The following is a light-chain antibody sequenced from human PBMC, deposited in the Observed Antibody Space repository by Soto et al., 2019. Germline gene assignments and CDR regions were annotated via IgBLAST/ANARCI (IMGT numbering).Light chain of an antibody. CDR2: AAS. CDR1: QGISTY. Sequence: DIQMTQSPSSLSASEGDRVTITFRASQGISTYLNWYQQKPGKAPKVLIYAASSLQSGVPSRFSGSGSETDFTLTISSLQPEDFATYSCQQSNSITWTFGQGTKVDIK. CDR3: QQSNSITWT. V-gene: IGKV1-39*01. J-gene: IGKJ1*01.